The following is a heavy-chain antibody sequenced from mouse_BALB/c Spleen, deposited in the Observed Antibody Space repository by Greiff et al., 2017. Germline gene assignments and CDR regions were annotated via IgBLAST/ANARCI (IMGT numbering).Heavy chain of an antibody. J-gene: IGHJ2*01. CDR1: GYTFTSYV. Sequence: EVQLQQSGPELVKPGASVKMSCKASGYTFTSYVMHWVKQKPGQGLEWIGYINPYNDGTKYNEKFKGKATLTSDKSSSTAYMELSSLTSEDSAVYYCAREEKFFTTVGADFDYWGQGTTLTVSS. CDR3: AREEKFFTTVGADFDY. V-gene: IGHV1-14*01. D-gene: IGHD1-1*01. CDR2: INPYNDGT.